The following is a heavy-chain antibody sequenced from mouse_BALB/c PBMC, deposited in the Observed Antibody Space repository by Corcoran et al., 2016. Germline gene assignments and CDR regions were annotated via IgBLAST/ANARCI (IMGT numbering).Heavy chain of an antibody. CDR3: AREVYYGSSYCFAY. CDR1: GYSITSGFY. D-gene: IGHD1-1*01. V-gene: IGHV3-6*02. J-gene: IGHJ3*01. Sequence: DVQLQESGPGLVKPSQSLSLTCSVTGYSITSGFYWNWIRQFPGNKLEWMGYIGYDGSDNYNPSLKNRISITRDTSKNQFFLKLNSVTTEDTATYYCAREVYYGSSYCFAYWGQGTVVTVSA. CDR2: IGYDGSD.